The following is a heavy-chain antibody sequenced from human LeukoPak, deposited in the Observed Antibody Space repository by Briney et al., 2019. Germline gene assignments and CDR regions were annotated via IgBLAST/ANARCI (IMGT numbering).Heavy chain of an antibody. CDR3: ARAGLEMATITSFDY. CDR2: IIPIFGTA. V-gene: IGHV1-69*05. J-gene: IGHJ4*02. CDR1: GGTFSSYA. D-gene: IGHD5-24*01. Sequence: ASVKVSCKASGGTFSSYAISWVRQAPGQGLEWMGGIIPIFGTANYAQKFQGRVTFTTDESTSTAYMELSSLRSEDTAVYYCARAGLEMATITSFDYWGQGTLVTVSS.